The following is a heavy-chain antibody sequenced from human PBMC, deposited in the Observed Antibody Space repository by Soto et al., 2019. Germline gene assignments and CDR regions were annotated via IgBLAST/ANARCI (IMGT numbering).Heavy chain of an antibody. Sequence: SVKVSCKASGATLSTHGISWVRQAPGQGLEWMGGTIPIIGTTDYAEKFQGRVKITADESTTTSYMELSSLRPDDAAVYYCAAGDSSDTGDYWGQGTLVTVSS. D-gene: IGHD5-18*01. CDR3: AAGDSSDTGDY. J-gene: IGHJ4*02. CDR1: GATLSTHG. V-gene: IGHV1-69*13. CDR2: TIPIIGTT.